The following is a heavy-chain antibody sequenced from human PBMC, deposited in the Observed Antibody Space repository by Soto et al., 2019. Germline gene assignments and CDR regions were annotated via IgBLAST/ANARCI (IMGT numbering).Heavy chain of an antibody. CDR1: GFTLSSYW. V-gene: IGHV3-74*01. CDR2: INGDGSTT. J-gene: IGHJ4*02. D-gene: IGHD3-10*01. Sequence: EAQLVESGGGIVQPGGSVRLSCAASGFTLSSYWIHWFRQAPGKGLVWDSRINGDGSTTNYADSLRGRFTISRDNAKNSVFLQINSLRAEDTAVYYCARGRSGSYSFDYWGQGTLVTVSS. CDR3: ARGRSGSYSFDY.